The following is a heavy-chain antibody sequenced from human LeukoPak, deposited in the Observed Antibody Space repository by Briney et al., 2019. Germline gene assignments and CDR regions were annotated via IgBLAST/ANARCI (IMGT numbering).Heavy chain of an antibody. D-gene: IGHD2-2*01. CDR2: IKQDGSEK. J-gene: IGHJ4*02. V-gene: IGHV3-7*01. CDR1: GFTFSSYL. CDR3: ARVREDIVVVPAVSSLDY. Sequence: PGGSLRLSCAASGFTFSSYLMSWVRQAPGKGLEWVANIKQDGSEKYYVDSVKGRFTISRDNAKNSLYLQMNSLRAEDTAVYYCARVREDIVVVPAVSSLDYWGQGTLATVSS.